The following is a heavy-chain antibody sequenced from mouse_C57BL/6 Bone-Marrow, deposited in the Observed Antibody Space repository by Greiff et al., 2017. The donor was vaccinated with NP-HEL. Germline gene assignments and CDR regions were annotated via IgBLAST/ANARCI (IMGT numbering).Heavy chain of an antibody. V-gene: IGHV5-17*01. D-gene: IGHD2-5*01. CDR3: ANSNYWGYAMDY. Sequence: EVQRVESGGGLVKPGGSLKLSCAASGFTFSDYGMHWVRQAPEKGLEWVAYISSGSSTIYYADTVKGRFTISRDNAKNTLFLQMTSLRSEDTAMYYCANSNYWGYAMDYWGQGTSVTVSS. CDR1: GFTFSDYG. CDR2: ISSGSSTI. J-gene: IGHJ4*01.